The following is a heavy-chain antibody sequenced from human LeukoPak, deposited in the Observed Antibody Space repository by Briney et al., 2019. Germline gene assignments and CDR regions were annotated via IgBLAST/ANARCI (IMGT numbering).Heavy chain of an antibody. V-gene: IGHV1-18*01. J-gene: IGHJ4*02. CDR1: GYTFTSYA. D-gene: IGHD4-23*01. Sequence: GASVKVSCKASGYTFTSYAISWVRQAPGQGLEWLAWISAYNGNTNYAQKLQGRVTMTTDTSTSTVYMELSSLRSEDTAVYYCARDLYGGPSDYWGQGTLVTVSS. CDR3: ARDLYGGPSDY. CDR2: ISAYNGNT.